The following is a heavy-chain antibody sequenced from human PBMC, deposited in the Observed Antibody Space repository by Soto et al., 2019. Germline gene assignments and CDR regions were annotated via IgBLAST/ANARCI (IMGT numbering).Heavy chain of an antibody. V-gene: IGHV1-69*01. CDR1: GGTFSSYA. CDR3: ARAVGRYCSSGSCYSQYFQH. J-gene: IGHJ1*01. Sequence: QVQLVQSGAEVKKPGSSVKVSCKASGGTFSSYAISWVRQAPGQGLEWMGGIIPIFGTANYAQKFQGRVTITADESTSTAYMELSSLRSEDTAVYYCARAVGRYCSSGSCYSQYFQHWGQGTLVTVSS. CDR2: IIPIFGTA. D-gene: IGHD2-15*01.